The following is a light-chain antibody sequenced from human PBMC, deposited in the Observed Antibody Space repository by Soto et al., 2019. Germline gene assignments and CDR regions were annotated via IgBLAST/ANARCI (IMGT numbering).Light chain of an antibody. Sequence: QSVLAQSAFAYGSRGLSMTFSFAGIDSYIGHYDYVSWYQQHPGKAPKRMIYHVTYRPSGVSNRYSGSKSGNSASLTISGLQADDEADYYCCSLTTSHTYVFGSGTKVTVL. CDR2: HVT. J-gene: IGLJ1*01. CDR3: CSLTTSHTYV. CDR1: DSYIGHYDY. V-gene: IGLV2-14*03.